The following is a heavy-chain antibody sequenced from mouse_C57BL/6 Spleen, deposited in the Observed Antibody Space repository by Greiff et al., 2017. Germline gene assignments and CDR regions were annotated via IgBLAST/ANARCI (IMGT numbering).Heavy chain of an antibody. J-gene: IGHJ2*01. CDR2: IFPGSGGT. Sequence: QVQLKQSGPELVRPGASVKISCKAPGYTFTSHWMQWVRQRPGQGLEWIGEIFPGSGGTYYNEKLKGKGTLTVDTSASTAYLQLSSLTSDVAAVYFCARDSSGYPFDYWGQGTTLTVSS. CDR3: ARDSSGYPFDY. V-gene: IGHV1-56*01. D-gene: IGHD3-2*02. CDR1: GYTFTSHW.